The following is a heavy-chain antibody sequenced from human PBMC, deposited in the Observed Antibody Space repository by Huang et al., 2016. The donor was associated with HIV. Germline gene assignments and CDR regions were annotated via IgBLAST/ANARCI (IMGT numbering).Heavy chain of an antibody. CDR3: ARDHHDFWRGYRRMYFFDH. D-gene: IGHD3-3*01. V-gene: IGHV4-59*11. J-gene: IGHJ4*02. Sequence: QVQLQESGPGLVKPSETLSLTCTVSGGSISTHYWSWIRQPPGKGLEWIGSIDYSGSTNYSPSRKSRVTILLETSKNQFSLRVNSVTAADTAMYYCARDHHDFWRGYRRMYFFDHWGQGTLVTVSS. CDR1: GGSISTHY. CDR2: IDYSGST.